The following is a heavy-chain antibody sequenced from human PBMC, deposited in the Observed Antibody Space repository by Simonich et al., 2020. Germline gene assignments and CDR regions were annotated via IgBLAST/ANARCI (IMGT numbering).Heavy chain of an antibody. CDR1: GYTFTGYY. Sequence: QVQLVQSGAAVKKPGASVTVSCKASGYTFTGYYMHWVRQAPGQGLEWMGWINPNSGGTNYAKKFQGRVTMTRDTSISTAYMELSRLRSDDTAVYYCARVRFEAFDIWGQGTMVTVSS. CDR2: INPNSGGT. V-gene: IGHV1-2*02. J-gene: IGHJ3*02. CDR3: ARVRFEAFDI.